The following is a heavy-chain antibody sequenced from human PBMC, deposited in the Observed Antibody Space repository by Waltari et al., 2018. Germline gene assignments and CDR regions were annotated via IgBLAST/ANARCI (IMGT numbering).Heavy chain of an antibody. Sequence: EVQLLESGGGLVQPGGSLSLSCAASGFTFSSYAMRWARQAPGKGREWVSAISGSGGSTYYADSVKGRFTISRDNSKNTLYLQMNSLRAEDTAVYYCAKAPVGSSSFGWGQGTLVTVSS. CDR3: AKAPVGSSSFG. CDR1: GFTFSSYA. CDR2: ISGSGGST. J-gene: IGHJ4*02. V-gene: IGHV3-23*01. D-gene: IGHD6-6*01.